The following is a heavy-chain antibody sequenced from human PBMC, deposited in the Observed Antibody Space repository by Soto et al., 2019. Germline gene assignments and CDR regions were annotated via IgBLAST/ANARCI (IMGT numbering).Heavy chain of an antibody. V-gene: IGHV3-23*01. CDR3: AKDRHYPRDYFHY. Sequence: GALRLSCAASGFTFSSSAISWVRQAPGKGLEWVSAVSANGQGIYYADSVRGRFTISRDNSKNTVFLHMDSLSAEDTAVYYCAKDRHYPRDYFHYWGQGTLVTVSS. CDR1: GFTFSSSA. J-gene: IGHJ4*02. CDR2: VSANGQGI. D-gene: IGHD3-10*01.